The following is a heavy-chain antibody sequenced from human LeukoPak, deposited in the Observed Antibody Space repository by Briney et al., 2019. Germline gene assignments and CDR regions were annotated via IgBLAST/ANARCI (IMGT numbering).Heavy chain of an antibody. J-gene: IGHJ5*02. Sequence: SETLSLTCTVSGGSISSYYWSWIRQPPGKGLEWTGYIYYSGSTNYNPSLKSRVTISVDTSKNQFSLKLSSVTAADTAVYYCARQLVADNWFDPWGQGTLVTFSS. CDR1: GGSISSYY. D-gene: IGHD5-12*01. CDR3: ARQLVADNWFDP. V-gene: IGHV4-59*08. CDR2: IYYSGST.